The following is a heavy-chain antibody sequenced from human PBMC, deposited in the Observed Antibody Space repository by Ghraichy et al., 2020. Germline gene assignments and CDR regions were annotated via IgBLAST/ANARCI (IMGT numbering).Heavy chain of an antibody. CDR2: ITSSGGST. V-gene: IGHV3-23*01. CDR1: GFTFSSYP. D-gene: IGHD2-21*01. Sequence: GSLNISCAASGFTFSSYPMSWVRQAPGKGLEWVSAITSSGGSTYYADSVKGRFTISRDNSKNTLYLQMSSLRAEDTAVYYCAKHSIDWGQGTLVTVSS. CDR3: AKHSID. J-gene: IGHJ4*02.